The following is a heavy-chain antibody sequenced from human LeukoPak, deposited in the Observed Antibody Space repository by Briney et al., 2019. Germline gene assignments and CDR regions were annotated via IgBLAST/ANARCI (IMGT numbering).Heavy chain of an antibody. Sequence: GGSLRLSCAASGFTFSSYAMSWVRQAPGKGLECVSAISGSGGSTYYADSVKGRFTISRDNSKNTLYLQMNSLRAEDTAVYYCARPSNLLSVFWSGYFLFDYWGQGTLVNVSS. V-gene: IGHV3-23*01. CDR1: GFTFSSYA. CDR3: ARPSNLLSVFWSGYFLFDY. D-gene: IGHD3-3*01. CDR2: ISGSGGST. J-gene: IGHJ4*02.